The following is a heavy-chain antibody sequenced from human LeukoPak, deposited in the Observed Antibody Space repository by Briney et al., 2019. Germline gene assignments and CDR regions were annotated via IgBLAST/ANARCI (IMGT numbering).Heavy chain of an antibody. Sequence: SETLSLTCDVSGGSIDSTNWWTWVRQPPGQGLEWIGEIHHDGRINYNPSLKSRVTLSVDKSKNQFSLRLNSVTAADTAMYYCARSHDHLWGNYPDYWGQGTLVTVSS. CDR3: ARSHDHLWGNYPDY. CDR1: GGSIDSTNW. CDR2: IHHDGRI. J-gene: IGHJ4*02. D-gene: IGHD3-16*02. V-gene: IGHV4/OR15-8*01.